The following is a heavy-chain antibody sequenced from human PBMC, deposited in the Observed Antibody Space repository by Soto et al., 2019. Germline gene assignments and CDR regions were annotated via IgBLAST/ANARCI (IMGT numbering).Heavy chain of an antibody. CDR3: ARDHCSSTSCYRGDNWFDP. J-gene: IGHJ5*02. V-gene: IGHV1-2*02. Sequence: ASVKVSCKAAGYTFTGYYMHWVRQAPGQGLEWMGWINPNSGGTNYAQKFQGRVTMTRDTSISTAYMELSRLRSDDTAVYYCARDHCSSTSCYRGDNWFDPWGQGTLVTVSS. D-gene: IGHD2-2*01. CDR2: INPNSGGT. CDR1: GYTFTGYY.